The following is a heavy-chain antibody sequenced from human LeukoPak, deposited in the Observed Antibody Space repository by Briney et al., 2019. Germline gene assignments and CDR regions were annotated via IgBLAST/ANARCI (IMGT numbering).Heavy chain of an antibody. Sequence: GGSLRLSCAASGFTFSSYAMSWVRQAPGKGLEWVSAISVGSDVIYYADSVKGRFAVSRDNSKNTVYLQMNSLRAEDTAVYYCARDSGYSSGWSGFDPWGQGTLVTVSS. V-gene: IGHV3-23*01. D-gene: IGHD6-19*01. J-gene: IGHJ5*02. CDR1: GFTFSSYA. CDR3: ARDSGYSSGWSGFDP. CDR2: ISVGSDVI.